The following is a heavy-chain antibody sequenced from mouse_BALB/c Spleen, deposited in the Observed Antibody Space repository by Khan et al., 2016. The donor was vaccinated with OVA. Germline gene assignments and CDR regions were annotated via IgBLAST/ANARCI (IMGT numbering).Heavy chain of an antibody. J-gene: IGHJ3*01. Sequence: EVQLVESGPGLVKPSQSLSLTCTVTGYSITSDYAWNWIRQFPGNRLEWMGYINYRGSTSKKPSLKSRMSITRDTSKNQIFIQLNSVTTEDTATYYCVRGRSYWGQGTLVTVSA. V-gene: IGHV3-2*02. CDR1: GYSITSDYA. CDR2: INYRGST. CDR3: VRGRSY.